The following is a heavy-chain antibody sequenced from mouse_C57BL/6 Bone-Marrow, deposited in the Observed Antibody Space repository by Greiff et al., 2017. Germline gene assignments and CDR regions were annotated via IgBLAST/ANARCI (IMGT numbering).Heavy chain of an antibody. D-gene: IGHD1-1*01. J-gene: IGHJ2*01. CDR2: ISYDGSN. CDR1: GYSITSGYY. V-gene: IGHV3-6*01. Sequence: ESGPGLVKPSQSLSLTCSVTGYSITSGYYWNWIRQFPGNKLEWMGYISYDGSNNYNPSLKNRISITRDTSKNQFFLKLNSVTTEDTATYYCARVWYYGSSLYFDYWGQGTTLTVSS. CDR3: ARVWYYGSSLYFDY.